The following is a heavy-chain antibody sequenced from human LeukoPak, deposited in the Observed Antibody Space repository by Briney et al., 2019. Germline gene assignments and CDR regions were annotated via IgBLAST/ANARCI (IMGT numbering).Heavy chain of an antibody. CDR1: GGTFSSYT. V-gene: IGHV1-69*02. D-gene: IGHD5-18*01. CDR2: IIPILGIA. J-gene: IGHJ4*01. CDR3: ARVVDTAMVDY. Sequence: GASVKVSCKASGGTFSSYTISWVRQAPGQGLGWMGRIIPILGIANYAQKFQGRVTITADKSTSTAYMELSSLRSEDTAVYYCARVVDTAMVDYWGQEPWSPSPQ.